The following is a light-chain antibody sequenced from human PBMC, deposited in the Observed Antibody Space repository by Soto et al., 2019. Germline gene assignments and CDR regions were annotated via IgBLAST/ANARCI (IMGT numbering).Light chain of an antibody. J-gene: IGKJ1*01. Sequence: EIVLTQSPATLSLSPGERATLSCRASQSIRSPFLAWYQQKPGQAPRLFIHGASSRATGIPDRFSGSGSGTGFTLTISRLEPEDFAVYYCGSDEWTFGQGTKVE. CDR3: GSDEWT. CDR2: GAS. CDR1: QSIRSPF. V-gene: IGKV3-20*01.